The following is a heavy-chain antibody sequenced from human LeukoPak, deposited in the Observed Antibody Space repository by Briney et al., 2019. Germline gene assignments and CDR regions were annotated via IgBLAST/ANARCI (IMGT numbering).Heavy chain of an antibody. V-gene: IGHV4-59*08. CDR1: ARSISSNY. CDR2: IHYNGST. D-gene: IGHD3-9*01. CDR3: ARSYYDILTGYLNCFDP. Sequence: PQTMSLACPVYARSISSNYWSWNRQLPGKGLEWIWYIHYNGSTNYNHSLKSRVTISVDTSKNQFSLKLSSVTAADTAVYYCARSYYDILTGYLNCFDPWGQGTLVTVSS. J-gene: IGHJ5*02.